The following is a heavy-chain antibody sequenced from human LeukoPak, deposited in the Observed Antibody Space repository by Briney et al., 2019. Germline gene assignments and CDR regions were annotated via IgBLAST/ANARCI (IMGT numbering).Heavy chain of an antibody. Sequence: SETLSLTCTVSGGSISSYYWSWIRQSPGKGLEWIGYIHYSGSTNYNPSLESRVTISVDTSKNQISLKLSSVTAADTAVYYCARAGTYYYDSSGFLWGQGSLVTVSS. V-gene: IGHV4-59*01. CDR2: IHYSGST. J-gene: IGHJ4*02. D-gene: IGHD3-22*01. CDR3: ARAGTYYYDSSGFL. CDR1: GGSISSYY.